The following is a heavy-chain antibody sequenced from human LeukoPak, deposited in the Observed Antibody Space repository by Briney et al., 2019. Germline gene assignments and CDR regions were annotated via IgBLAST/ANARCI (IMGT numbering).Heavy chain of an antibody. CDR1: GFTFSSYA. CDR2: ISGSGGST. Sequence: GGSLRLPCAASGFTFSSYAMSWVRQAPGKGLEWVSAISGSGGSTYYADSVKGRFTISRDNSKNTLYLQMNSLRAEDTAVYYCAKDLAGYCSGGSCYSTALDYWGQGTLVTVSS. V-gene: IGHV3-23*01. CDR3: AKDLAGYCSGGSCYSTALDY. D-gene: IGHD2-15*01. J-gene: IGHJ4*02.